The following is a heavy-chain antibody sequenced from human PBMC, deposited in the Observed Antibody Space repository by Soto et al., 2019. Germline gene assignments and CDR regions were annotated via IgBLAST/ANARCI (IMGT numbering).Heavy chain of an antibody. D-gene: IGHD6-13*01. CDR1: GFTFSSYG. CDR2: IWYDGSNK. V-gene: IGHV3-33*06. Sequence: QSGGSLRLSCAASGFTFSSYGMHWVRQAPGKGLEWVAVIWYDGSNKYYADSVKGRFTISRDNSKNTLYLQMNSLRAEDTAVYYCANTRSGIAAAVDYWGQGTLVTVSS. J-gene: IGHJ4*02. CDR3: ANTRSGIAAAVDY.